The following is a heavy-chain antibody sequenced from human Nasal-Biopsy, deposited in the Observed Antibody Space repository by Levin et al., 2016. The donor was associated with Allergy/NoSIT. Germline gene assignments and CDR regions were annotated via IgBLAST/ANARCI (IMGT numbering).Heavy chain of an antibody. Sequence: LSLTCGASGLTFSNYNMHWVRQAPGKGLEWVAVISYDGSKKYNTDSMKGRFTISRDTSKNTLYLQIQSLRVDDTAVYYCAKEVTPRYYGMDVWGQGTTVIVSS. V-gene: IGHV3-30*18. CDR3: AKEVTPRYYGMDV. J-gene: IGHJ6*02. CDR1: GLTFSNYN. CDR2: ISYDGSKK. D-gene: IGHD2-15*01.